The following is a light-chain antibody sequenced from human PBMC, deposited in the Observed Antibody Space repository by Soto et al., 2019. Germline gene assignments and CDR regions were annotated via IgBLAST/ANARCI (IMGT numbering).Light chain of an antibody. J-gene: IGLJ2*01. CDR1: SGDVGGYNF. V-gene: IGLV2-14*01. Sequence: QSALTQPASVSGSPGQSITISCTGTSGDVGGYNFVSWYQQHPGTAPKLMIYDVSNRPSGVSNRFSGSKSGNTASLTISGLQPEDEADYYCSSYTSSSTVVFGGGTKLTVL. CDR3: SSYTSSSTVV. CDR2: DVS.